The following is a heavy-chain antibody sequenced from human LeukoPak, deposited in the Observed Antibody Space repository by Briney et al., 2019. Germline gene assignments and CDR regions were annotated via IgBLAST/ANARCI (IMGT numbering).Heavy chain of an antibody. CDR3: ARPLGYYYDSSRDAFDI. CDR1: GYSISSGYY. Sequence: SETLSLTCTVSGYSISSGYYWGWIRQPPGKGLEWIGEINHSGSTNYNPSLKSRVTISVDTSKNQFSLKLSSVTAADTAVYYCARPLGYYYDSSRDAFDIWGQGTMVTVSS. D-gene: IGHD3-22*01. CDR2: INHSGST. V-gene: IGHV4-38-2*02. J-gene: IGHJ3*02.